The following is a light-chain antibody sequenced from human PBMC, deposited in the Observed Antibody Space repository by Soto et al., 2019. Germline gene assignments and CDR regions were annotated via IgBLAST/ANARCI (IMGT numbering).Light chain of an antibody. Sequence: EIVLTQSPGTLSLSPGQRATLSCRASQSVSDNFLAWFQQKSGQAPRLLIYGASSRAAGIPDRFSGGGSGTDFTLTISRLEPEDCAVYFCQQYGNSPFTFGPGTNV. J-gene: IGKJ3*01. CDR1: QSVSDNF. V-gene: IGKV3-20*01. CDR2: GAS. CDR3: QQYGNSPFT.